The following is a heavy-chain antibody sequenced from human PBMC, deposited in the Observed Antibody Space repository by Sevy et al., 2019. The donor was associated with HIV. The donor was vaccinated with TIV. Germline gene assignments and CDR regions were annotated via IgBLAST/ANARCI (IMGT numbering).Heavy chain of an antibody. CDR2: IWYDGSNK. CDR3: ARGARRSPLDY. CDR1: GFTFSSYD. Sequence: GGSLRLSCAASGFTFSSYDMHWVRQAPGKGLEWVAVIWYDGSNKYYADSVKGRFTISRDNSKNTLYLQMNSLRAEDTAVYYCARGARRSPLDYWGQGTLVTVSS. J-gene: IGHJ4*02. V-gene: IGHV3-33*01.